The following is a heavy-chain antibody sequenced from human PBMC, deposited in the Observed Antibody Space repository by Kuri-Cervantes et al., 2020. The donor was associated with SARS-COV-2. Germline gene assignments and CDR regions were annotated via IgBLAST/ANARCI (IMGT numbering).Heavy chain of an antibody. V-gene: IGHV1-46*01. CDR1: GYTFTSYG. J-gene: IGHJ3*02. CDR2: INPSGGST. D-gene: IGHD3-22*01. Sequence: ASVKVSCKASGYTFTSYGISWVRQAPGQGLEWMGIINPSGGSTSYAQKFQGRVTMTRDTSISTAYMELSRLRSDDTAVYYCARDRTDDSSPPDAFDIWGQGTMVTVSS. CDR3: ARDRTDDSSPPDAFDI.